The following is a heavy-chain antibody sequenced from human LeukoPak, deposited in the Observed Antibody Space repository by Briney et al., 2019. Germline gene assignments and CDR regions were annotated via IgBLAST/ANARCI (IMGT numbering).Heavy chain of an antibody. CDR3: ARAIYSSPPYFHY. CDR1: GGSISSYY. Sequence: PSETLSLTCTVSGGSISSYYWSWIRQPPGKGLEWIGYIYYSGSTNYNPSLKSRVTISVDTSKNQFSLKLSSVTAADTAVYYCARAIYSSPPYFHYWGQGTLVTVSS. D-gene: IGHD6-13*01. J-gene: IGHJ4*02. CDR2: IYYSGST. V-gene: IGHV4-59*01.